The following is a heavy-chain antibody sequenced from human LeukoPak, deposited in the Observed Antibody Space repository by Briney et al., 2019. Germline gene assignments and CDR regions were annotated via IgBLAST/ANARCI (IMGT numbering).Heavy chain of an antibody. D-gene: IGHD6-19*01. CDR2: INHSGST. CDR3: ARDPVQAVAGTRFDY. Sequence: SETLSLTCAVYGGSFSGYYWSWIRQPPGKGLEWIGEINHSGSTNYNPSPKSRVTISVDTSKNQFSLKLSSVTAADTAVYYCARDPVQAVAGTRFDYWGQGTLVTVSS. J-gene: IGHJ4*02. V-gene: IGHV4-34*01. CDR1: GGSFSGYY.